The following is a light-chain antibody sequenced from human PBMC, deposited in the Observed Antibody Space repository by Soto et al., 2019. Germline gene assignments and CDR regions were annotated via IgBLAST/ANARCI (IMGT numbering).Light chain of an antibody. CDR3: QQYANSPGT. Sequence: EIVLTQSPGTLSLSPGERATLSCRASQSVSSSYVAWYQQKPGQAPRLLIYGASNRATGIPDRFSGSGSGTDFTLTVRRLEPEDFAVYYCQQYANSPGTFGQGTKVEIK. J-gene: IGKJ1*01. CDR2: GAS. V-gene: IGKV3-20*01. CDR1: QSVSSSY.